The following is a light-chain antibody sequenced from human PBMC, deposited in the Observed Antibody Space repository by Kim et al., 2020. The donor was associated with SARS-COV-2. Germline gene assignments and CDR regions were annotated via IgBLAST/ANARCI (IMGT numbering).Light chain of an antibody. CDR2: QDD. J-gene: IGLJ2*01. V-gene: IGLV3-1*01. Sequence: VSVAPGRTARITCSGHKLGDKYTCWYLQKPGQSPVLVIYQDDRRPSGIPERFSGSNSGNTATLTISGTQPMDEADYYCQTWDTTVVFGGGTQLTVL. CDR3: QTWDTTVV. CDR1: KLGDKY.